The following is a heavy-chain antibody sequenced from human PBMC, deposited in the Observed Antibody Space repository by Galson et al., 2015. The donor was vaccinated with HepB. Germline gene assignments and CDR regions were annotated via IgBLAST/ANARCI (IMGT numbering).Heavy chain of an antibody. CDR1: GCSFTSYW. J-gene: IGHJ6*02. D-gene: IGHD6-6*01. CDR2: IYPGDSDT. Sequence: QSGAEVKKPGESLKISCKGSGCSFTSYWIGWVRQMPGKGLEWMGIIYPGDSDTRYSPSFQGQVTISADKSISTAYLQWSSLKASDTAMYYCARQRGIAARNYGMDVWGQGTTVTVSS. V-gene: IGHV5-51*01. CDR3: ARQRGIAARNYGMDV.